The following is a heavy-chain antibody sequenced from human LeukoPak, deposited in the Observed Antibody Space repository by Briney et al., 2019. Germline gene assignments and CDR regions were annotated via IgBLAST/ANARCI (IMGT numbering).Heavy chain of an antibody. CDR3: ARTYYDILTGYYVVRYFDY. J-gene: IGHJ4*02. Sequence: SETLSLTCDVSGGPFRAFYWSWIRQHPGKGLEWIGYIYYSGSTYYNPSLKSRVTISVDTSKNQFSLKLSSVTAADTAVYYCARTYYDILTGYYVVRYFDYWGQGTLVTVSS. D-gene: IGHD3-9*01. V-gene: IGHV4-31*11. CDR1: GGPFRAFY. CDR2: IYYSGST.